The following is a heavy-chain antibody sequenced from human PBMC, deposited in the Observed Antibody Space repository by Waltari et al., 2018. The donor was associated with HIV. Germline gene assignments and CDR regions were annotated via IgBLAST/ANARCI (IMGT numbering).Heavy chain of an antibody. CDR1: GYTFTSFY. D-gene: IGHD1-26*01. CDR3: ARVRRAVGASIDYFDY. CDR2: VKPSGGSR. Sequence: QVQLVQSGAEVKKPGASVKVSCKASGYTFTSFYMHWVRQAPGQGLEWMGRVKPSGGSRTYAEKVQDRDTMTRDTSTRTVYMELRSLTSEDPAVYYCARVRRAVGASIDYFDYWGQGSLVTVSS. J-gene: IGHJ4*02. V-gene: IGHV1-46*01.